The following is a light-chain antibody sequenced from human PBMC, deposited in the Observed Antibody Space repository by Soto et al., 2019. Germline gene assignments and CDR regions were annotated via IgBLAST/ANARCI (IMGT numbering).Light chain of an antibody. J-gene: IGKJ4*01. V-gene: IGKV1-39*01. CDR2: AAS. Sequence: DIQMTQSPSSLSASVGDRVTITCRASQSISSNLNWYQQKPGKAPKLLIYAASNLQSGVPSTFSGSGSGTDFTLTISSLQPEDFATYVCQQSYTVVPTFGGGTRVEVK. CDR1: QSISSN. CDR3: QQSYTVVPT.